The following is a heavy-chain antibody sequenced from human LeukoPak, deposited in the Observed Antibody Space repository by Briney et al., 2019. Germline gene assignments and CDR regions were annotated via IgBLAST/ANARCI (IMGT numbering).Heavy chain of an antibody. D-gene: IGHD1-26*01. V-gene: IGHV3-23*01. CDR1: GFTFSSYG. CDR3: AKSSWSGSSGGFDY. J-gene: IGHJ4*02. Sequence: SGGSLRLSCAASGFTFSSYGMSWVRQAPGKGLEWVSAISGSGGSTYYADSVKGRFTISRDNSKNTLYLQMNSLRAEDTAVYYCAKSSWSGSSGGFDYWGQGTLVTVSS. CDR2: ISGSGGST.